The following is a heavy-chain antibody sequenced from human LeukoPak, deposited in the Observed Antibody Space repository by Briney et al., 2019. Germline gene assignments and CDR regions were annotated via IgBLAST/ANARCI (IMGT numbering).Heavy chain of an antibody. D-gene: IGHD3-3*01. CDR3: AKDLPPDYDFWSGYPTQYGMDV. J-gene: IGHJ6*02. CDR1: GFTFNNYA. Sequence: GGSLRLSCAASGFTFNNYAMSWVRQAPGKGLEWVSAISGSGGSTYYADSVKGRFTISRDNSKNTLYLQMNSLRAEDTAGYYCAKDLPPDYDFWSGYPTQYGMDVWGQGTTVTVSS. V-gene: IGHV3-23*01. CDR2: ISGSGGST.